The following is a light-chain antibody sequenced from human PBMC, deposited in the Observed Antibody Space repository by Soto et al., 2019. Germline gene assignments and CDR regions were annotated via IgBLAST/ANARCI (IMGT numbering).Light chain of an antibody. J-gene: IGKJ2*01. V-gene: IGKV1-17*03. Sequence: DIQMTQSPSAMSASVVDTVTITCRASQGISNYLAWFQQKPGKAPKRLIYSTSSLQSGVPSRFSGSGSGTEFTLTISSLQPEDFATYVCLQHISYPYTFGQGTKLEIK. CDR3: LQHISYPYT. CDR1: QGISNY. CDR2: STS.